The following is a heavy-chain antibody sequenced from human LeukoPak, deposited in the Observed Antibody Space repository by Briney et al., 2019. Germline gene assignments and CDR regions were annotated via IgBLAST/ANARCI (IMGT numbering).Heavy chain of an antibody. V-gene: IGHV4-34*01. J-gene: IGHJ5*02. CDR2: VSHSGTA. D-gene: IGHD3-16*01. CDR1: GGSFSGYY. Sequence: SETLSLTCDVSGGSFSGYYYSWIRQPPGKGLEWIGEVSHSGTANYNSSLKSRVSMSVGASSTQFSLIMTSVTAADTAVYYCATSGWNGGGGFDPWGQGTLVIVSS. CDR3: ATSGWNGGGGFDP.